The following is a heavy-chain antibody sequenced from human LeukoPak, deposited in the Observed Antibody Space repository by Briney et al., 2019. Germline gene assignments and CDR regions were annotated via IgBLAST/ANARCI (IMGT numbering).Heavy chain of an antibody. V-gene: IGHV3-23*01. CDR2: ISGSGGST. D-gene: IGHD2-15*01. CDR1: GFTFSSYN. CDR3: AKSKEPYYPTPYYFDY. J-gene: IGHJ4*02. Sequence: GGSLRLSCAASGFTFSSYNMNWVRQAPGKGLEWVSAISGSGGSTYYADSVKGRFTISRDNSKNTLYLQMNSLRAEDTAVYYCAKSKEPYYPTPYYFDYWGQGTLVTVSS.